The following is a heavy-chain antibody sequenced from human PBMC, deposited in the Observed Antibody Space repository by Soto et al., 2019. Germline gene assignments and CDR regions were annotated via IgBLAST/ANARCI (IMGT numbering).Heavy chain of an antibody. CDR2: IGGDGGSP. V-gene: IGHV3-23*01. J-gene: IGHJ3*02. Sequence: PGGSLRLSCAASGFTFSEYAMSWVRQAPGKGLEWVSVIGGDGGSPNYADSGKGRFTVSRDNSKSTLYLQMDSLRAEDTAVYSCAKDSINRNGIYDTFEIWGKGTMVTVAS. CDR3: AKDSINRNGIYDTFEI. CDR1: GFTFSEYA.